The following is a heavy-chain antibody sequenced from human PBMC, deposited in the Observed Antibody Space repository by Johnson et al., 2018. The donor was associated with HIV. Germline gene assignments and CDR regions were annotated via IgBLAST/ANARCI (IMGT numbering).Heavy chain of an antibody. CDR2: ISYDGSNK. D-gene: IGHD6-6*01. Sequence: QEQLVESGGGVVQPGRSLRLSCAASGFSFRKYGIHWVRQAPGKGLEWVAVISYDGSNKYYADSVKGRFTISRDNSKNTLYLQMNSLRAEDTAVYYCARDREQLVRYAFDIWGQGTMVTVSS. CDR3: ARDREQLVRYAFDI. V-gene: IGHV3-30*19. CDR1: GFSFRKYG. J-gene: IGHJ3*02.